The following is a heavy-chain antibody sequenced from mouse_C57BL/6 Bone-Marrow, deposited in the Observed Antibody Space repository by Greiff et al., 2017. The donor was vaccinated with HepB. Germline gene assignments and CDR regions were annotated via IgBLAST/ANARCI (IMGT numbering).Heavy chain of an antibody. CDR2: ISDGGSYT. J-gene: IGHJ1*03. D-gene: IGHD2-1*01. CDR3: ARDLGGNYGRYFDV. V-gene: IGHV5-4*01. CDR1: GFTFSSYA. Sequence: DVMLVESGGGLVKPGGSLKLSCAASGFTFSSYAMSWVRQTPEKRLEWVATISDGGSYTYYPDNVKGRFTISRDNAKNNLYLQMSHLKSEDTAMYYCARDLGGNYGRYFDVWGTGTTVTVSS.